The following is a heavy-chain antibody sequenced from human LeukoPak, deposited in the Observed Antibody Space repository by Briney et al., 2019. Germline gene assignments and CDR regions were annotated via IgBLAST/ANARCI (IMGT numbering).Heavy chain of an antibody. D-gene: IGHD6-6*01. CDR1: GCSISSHY. V-gene: IGHV4-59*11. CDR3: ARGSSLSSV. Sequence: SETLSLTCTVSGCSISSHYWSWIRQPPGKGLEWIGYIYYSGSTNYNPSPKSRVTISVDTSKNQFSLKLSSVTAADTAVYYCARGSSLSSVWGQGTLVTVSS. J-gene: IGHJ4*02. CDR2: IYYSGST.